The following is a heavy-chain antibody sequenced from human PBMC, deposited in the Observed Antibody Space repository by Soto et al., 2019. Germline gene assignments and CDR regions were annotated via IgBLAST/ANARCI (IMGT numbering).Heavy chain of an antibody. CDR3: AKRAVAARVPDY. CDR1: GFTFSSYA. D-gene: IGHD6-6*01. V-gene: IGHV3-23*01. J-gene: IGHJ4*02. CDR2: ISGSGGST. Sequence: LRLSCAASGFTFSSYAMSWVRQAPGKGLEWVSGISGSGGSTYYADSVKGRFTISRDNSKNTLYLQMNSLRAEDTAVYYCAKRAVAARVPDYWGQGTLVTVSS.